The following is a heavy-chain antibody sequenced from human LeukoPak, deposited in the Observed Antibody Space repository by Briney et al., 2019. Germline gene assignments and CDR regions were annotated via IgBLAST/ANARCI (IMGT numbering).Heavy chain of an antibody. V-gene: IGHV1-3*01. CDR2: INAGNGNT. CDR1: GYTFTSYA. Sequence: GASVKVSCKASGYTFTSYAMHWVRQAPGQRLEWMGWINAGNGNTKYSQKFQGRVTITRDTSASTAYMELSSLRSEDTAVYYCARGRAAAGTIDYWGQGTPVTVSS. CDR3: ARGRAAAGTIDY. J-gene: IGHJ4*02. D-gene: IGHD6-13*01.